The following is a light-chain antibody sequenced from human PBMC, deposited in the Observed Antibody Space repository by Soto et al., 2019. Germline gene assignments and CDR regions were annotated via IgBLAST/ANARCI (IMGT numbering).Light chain of an antibody. Sequence: DIQMTQSPSSLSASVGDRVTITCRASQSITGFLNWYQQKPGKAPKLLIYAASSLQSGVPSRFSGSGSGTDFTLTINSLQPEDVATYYCQQSYSTPWTFGQGTKVEIK. V-gene: IGKV1-39*01. CDR1: QSITGF. CDR2: AAS. J-gene: IGKJ1*01. CDR3: QQSYSTPWT.